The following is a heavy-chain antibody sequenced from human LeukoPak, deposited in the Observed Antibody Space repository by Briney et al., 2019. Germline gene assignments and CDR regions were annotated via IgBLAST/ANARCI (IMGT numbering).Heavy chain of an antibody. V-gene: IGHV4-59*08. CDR1: GGSISGYY. J-gene: IGHJ6*02. CDR3: ARPSWSEGGMDV. Sequence: SETLSLTCTVSGGSISGYYWSWIRQPPGNGLEWIGYIYSSGSTNYNPSLESRLTISVDTSKNQFSLKLSSVTAADTAVYYCARPSWSEGGMDVWGQGTTVTVSS. CDR2: IYSSGST.